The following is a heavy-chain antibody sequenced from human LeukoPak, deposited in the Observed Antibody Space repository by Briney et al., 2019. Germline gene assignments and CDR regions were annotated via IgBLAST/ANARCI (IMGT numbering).Heavy chain of an antibody. D-gene: IGHD5-18*01. CDR2: IYPGDSDT. CDR1: GSRFTSYW. V-gene: IGHV5-51*01. J-gene: IGHJ6*03. Sequence: PGESLKTSFKGSGSRFTSYWIGWVRPMPGKGLEWMGIIYPGDSDTRYSPSFLGQVTISADKSISTAYLQWSSLKASDTAMYYCARRGYSYGYSYYYYMDVWGKGTTVTVSS. CDR3: ARRGYSYGYSYYYYMDV.